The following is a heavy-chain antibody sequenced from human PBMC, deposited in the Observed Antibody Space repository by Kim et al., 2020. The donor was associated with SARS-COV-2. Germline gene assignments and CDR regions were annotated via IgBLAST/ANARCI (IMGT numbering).Heavy chain of an antibody. CDR3: ARDASYDSSGSLDY. V-gene: IGHV1-3*01. D-gene: IGHD3-22*01. Sequence: SQKFQGKVPITRDTSARTAYMELSSLRSEDTAVYYCARDASYDSSGSLDYWGQGTLVTVSS. J-gene: IGHJ4*02.